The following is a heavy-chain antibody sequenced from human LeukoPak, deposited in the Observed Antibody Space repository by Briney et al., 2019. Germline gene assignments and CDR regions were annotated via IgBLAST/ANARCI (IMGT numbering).Heavy chain of an antibody. CDR3: AVSAGVGATLDY. CDR1: GYTFTGYY. CDR2: INPSGGST. J-gene: IGHJ4*02. V-gene: IGHV1-46*01. Sequence: ASVKVSCKASGYTFTGYYMHWVRQAPGQGLEWMGIINPSGGSTSYAQKFQGRVTMTRDMSTSTVYMELSSLRSEDTAVYYCAVSAGVGATLDYWGQGTLVTVSS. D-gene: IGHD1-26*01.